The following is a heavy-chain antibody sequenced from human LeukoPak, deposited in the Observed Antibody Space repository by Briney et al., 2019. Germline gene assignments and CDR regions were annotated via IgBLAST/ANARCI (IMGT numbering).Heavy chain of an antibody. Sequence: PGGSLRLSCAASGFTFRNYGMGWVRQAPGKGLEWVSAILSDGGSTHHADSVKGRFTISRDNSKNTLYLQMNSLRAEDTAVYYCAGSGPTMLRAFDIWGQGTMVTVSS. J-gene: IGHJ3*02. CDR3: AGSGPTMLRAFDI. D-gene: IGHD3-10*02. V-gene: IGHV3-23*01. CDR2: ILSDGGST. CDR1: GFTFRNYG.